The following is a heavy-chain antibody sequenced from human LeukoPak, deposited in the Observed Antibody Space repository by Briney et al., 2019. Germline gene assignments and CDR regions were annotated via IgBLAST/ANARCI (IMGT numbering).Heavy chain of an antibody. V-gene: IGHV3-11*01. J-gene: IGHJ4*02. CDR1: GFTFSDYY. D-gene: IGHD6-13*01. CDR2: ISSSGSTI. CDR3: ARESIAAAAYYFDY. Sequence: PGGSLRLSCAASGFTFSDYYMSWIRQAPGKGLEWVSYISSSGSTIYYADSVKGRFTISRDNSKNTLYLQMDSLRAEDTAVYYCARESIAAAAYYFDYWGQGTLVTVSS.